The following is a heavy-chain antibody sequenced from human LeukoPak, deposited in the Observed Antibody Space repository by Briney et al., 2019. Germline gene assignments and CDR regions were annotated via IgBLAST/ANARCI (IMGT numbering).Heavy chain of an antibody. Sequence: GGSLRLSCAASGFTVSSNYMSWVRQAPGKGLEWVSVIYSGGSTYYADSVKGRLTISRDNSKNTLYLQMNSLRAEDTAVYYCARGGYDFWSGSLNWFDPWGQGTLVTVSS. CDR2: IYSGGST. D-gene: IGHD3-3*01. V-gene: IGHV3-66*01. CDR1: GFTVSSNY. CDR3: ARGGYDFWSGSLNWFDP. J-gene: IGHJ5*02.